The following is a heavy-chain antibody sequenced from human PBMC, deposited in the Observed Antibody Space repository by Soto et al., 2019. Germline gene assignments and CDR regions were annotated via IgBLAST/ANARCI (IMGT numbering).Heavy chain of an antibody. CDR1: GYTFTGYY. D-gene: IGHD6-13*01. V-gene: IGHV1-46*01. Sequence: SVKLSCKAFGYTFTGYYMHCVRQAPGQGLEWMGIINPSGGSTSYAQKFQGRVTMTRDTSTSTVYIELRILRSEDTAAYYCARDLNDGGSSWHRGWFDSWGKGTLVTVSS. J-gene: IGHJ5*01. CDR3: ARDLNDGGSSWHRGWFDS. CDR2: INPSGGST.